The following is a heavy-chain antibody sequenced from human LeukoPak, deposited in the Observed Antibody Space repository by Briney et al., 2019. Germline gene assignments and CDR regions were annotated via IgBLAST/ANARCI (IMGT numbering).Heavy chain of an antibody. CDR3: ARDKSIKQWLVPQNYYFDY. V-gene: IGHV3-33*01. Sequence: GRSLRLSCAASGFTFSSYGMHWVRQAPGKGLEWVAVIWYDGSNKYYADSVKGRFTISRDNSKNTLYLQMNSLRAEDTAVYYCARDKSIKQWLVPQNYYFDYWGQGTLVTASS. D-gene: IGHD6-19*01. J-gene: IGHJ4*02. CDR2: IWYDGSNK. CDR1: GFTFSSYG.